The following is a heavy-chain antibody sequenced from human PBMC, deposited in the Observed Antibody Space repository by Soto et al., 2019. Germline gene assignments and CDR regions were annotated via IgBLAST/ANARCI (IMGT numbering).Heavy chain of an antibody. V-gene: IGHV4-30-4*01. CDR3: AREQSDRDYGDHIYYYGMDV. CDR1: GGSISSGDYY. Sequence: QVQLQESGPGLVKPSQTLSLTCTVSGGSISSGDYYWSWIRQPPGKGLEWIGYIYYCGSTYYNPSLKSRVTISVDTSKNQFSLKLSSVTAADTAVYYCAREQSDRDYGDHIYYYGMDVWGQGTTVTVSS. J-gene: IGHJ6*02. D-gene: IGHD4-17*01. CDR2: IYYCGST.